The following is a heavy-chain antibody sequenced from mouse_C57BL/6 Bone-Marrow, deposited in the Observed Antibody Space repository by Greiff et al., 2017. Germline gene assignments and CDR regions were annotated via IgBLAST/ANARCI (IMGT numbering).Heavy chain of an antibody. CDR1: GYTFTSYW. CDR3: ANRSAQANYYFDY. Sequence: QVQLQQSGAELAKPGASVKLSCKASGYTFTSYWMHWVKQRPGQGLEWIGYINPSSGYTKYNQKFKDKATLTADKSSSTAYMQLSSLTYEDSAVYCCANRSAQANYYFDYWGQGTTLTVSS. D-gene: IGHD3-2*02. J-gene: IGHJ2*01. V-gene: IGHV1-7*01. CDR2: INPSSGYT.